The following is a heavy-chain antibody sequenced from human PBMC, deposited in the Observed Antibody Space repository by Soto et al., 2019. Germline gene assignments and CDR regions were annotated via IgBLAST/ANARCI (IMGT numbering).Heavy chain of an antibody. D-gene: IGHD2-15*01. Sequence: SETLSVTCAVYGGSFSGYDWSWIRQSPEKGLECIGYFSYSGSTNYNPSLKSRVTTSVDASKNQFSLKLTSATVADTATYYCARLGGYCDRTGCYGYYALDAWGQGTTVTVSS. V-gene: IGHV4-59*08. CDR3: ARLGGYCDRTGCYGYYALDA. J-gene: IGHJ6*02. CDR2: FSYSGST. CDR1: GGSFSGYD.